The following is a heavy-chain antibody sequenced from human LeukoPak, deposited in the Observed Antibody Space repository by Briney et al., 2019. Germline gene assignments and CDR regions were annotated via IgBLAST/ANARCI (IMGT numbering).Heavy chain of an antibody. Sequence: SETLSLTCTVSGGSISSYYWSWIRQPPGKGLEWIGYIYYSGSTNYNPSLKSRVTISVDTSKNQFSLKLSSVTAADTAVYYCARVRHYYDSSGYLAPDAFDIWGQGTMVTVSS. CDR1: GGSISSYY. CDR2: IYYSGST. D-gene: IGHD3-22*01. CDR3: ARVRHYYDSSGYLAPDAFDI. V-gene: IGHV4-59*01. J-gene: IGHJ3*02.